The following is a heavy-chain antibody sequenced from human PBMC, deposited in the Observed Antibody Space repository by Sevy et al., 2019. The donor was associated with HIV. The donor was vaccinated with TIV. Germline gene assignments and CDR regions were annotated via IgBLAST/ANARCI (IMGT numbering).Heavy chain of an antibody. V-gene: IGHV1-69*10. J-gene: IGHJ4*02. CDR2: IIPRLGLA. CDR1: GGSLSNYG. D-gene: IGHD2-21*02. CDR3: ASVRPCGGDCYFFDS. Sequence: ASVKVSCMASGGSLSNYGINWVRQAPGQGLEWMGGIIPRLGLANYEQKFQDRVTITADESTNRVYMEVRRLRSEDTGVYYSASVRPCGGDCYFFDSWGQGTLVTVSS.